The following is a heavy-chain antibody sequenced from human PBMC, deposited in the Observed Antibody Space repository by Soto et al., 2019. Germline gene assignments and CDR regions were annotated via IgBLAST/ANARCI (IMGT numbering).Heavy chain of an antibody. CDR3: AREVVSLHYDSSGYYYYYGMDV. CDR1: GFTFSSYA. V-gene: IGHV3-21*01. Sequence: GGSLRLSCAASGFTFSSYAMSWVCQAPGKGLEWVSAISSSSSYIYYADSVKGRFTISRDNAKNSLYLQMNSLRAEDTAVYYCAREVVSLHYDSSGYYYYYGMDVWGQGTTVTVSS. CDR2: ISSSSSYI. D-gene: IGHD3-22*01. J-gene: IGHJ6*02.